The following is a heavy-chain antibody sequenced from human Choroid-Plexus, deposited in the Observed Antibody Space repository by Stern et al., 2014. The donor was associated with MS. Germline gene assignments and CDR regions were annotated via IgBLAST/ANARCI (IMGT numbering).Heavy chain of an antibody. V-gene: IGHV3-30*18. D-gene: IGHD2/OR15-2a*01. CDR3: AKDRQYLTYFFDH. J-gene: IGHJ5*02. CDR1: GFTFGSCA. Sequence: VQLVESGGGLVQPGRPLRLSCVASGFTFGSCAMNWVRQAPGKGLEGVAGVSYDGSNEYYADSVKGRFTISRDNSQNTLYMQMSSLRPEDTAVYYCAKDRQYLTYFFDHWGQGSLVTVSS. CDR2: VSYDGSNE.